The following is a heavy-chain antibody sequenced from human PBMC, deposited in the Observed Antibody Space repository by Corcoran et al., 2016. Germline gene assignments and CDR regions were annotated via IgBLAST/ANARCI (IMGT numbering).Heavy chain of an antibody. CDR1: GGSISSYY. D-gene: IGHD2-2*01. V-gene: IGHV4-59*01. Sequence: QVQLQESGPGLVKPSETLSLTCTVSGGSISSYYWSWIRQPPGKGLEWIGYIYYSGSTNYNPSLKSRVTISVDTSKNQFSLKLSSVTAADTAVYDCARYCSSNSCAYAFDIWGQGTMVTVSS. CDR3: ARYCSSNSCAYAFDI. J-gene: IGHJ3*02. CDR2: IYYSGST.